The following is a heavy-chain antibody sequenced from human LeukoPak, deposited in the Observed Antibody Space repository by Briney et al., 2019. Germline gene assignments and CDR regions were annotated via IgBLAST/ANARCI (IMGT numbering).Heavy chain of an antibody. D-gene: IGHD2-2*03. J-gene: IGHJ6*02. CDR1: GFTFTSYW. Sequence: PGGSLRLSCAASGFTFTSYWMSWVRQAPGKGLEWVSAISGSGGSTYYADSVKGRFTISRDNSKNTLYLQMNSLRAEDTAVYYCAKVGYCSSTSCSYYYYGMDVWGQGTTVTVSS. CDR3: AKVGYCSSTSCSYYYYGMDV. V-gene: IGHV3-23*01. CDR2: ISGSGGST.